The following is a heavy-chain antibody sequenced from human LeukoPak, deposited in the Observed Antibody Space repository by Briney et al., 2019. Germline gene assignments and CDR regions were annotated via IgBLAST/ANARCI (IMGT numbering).Heavy chain of an antibody. Sequence: SETLSLTCAVSGGSISSNNHYWGWVRQPPGKGLEWIGSIYSSATTYYNPSLKSRVTMSVDTSKNEFSLKLNSVTAADTALYYCARRLAFYGMGVWGQGTTVTVSS. CDR3: ARRLAFYGMGV. J-gene: IGHJ6*02. CDR1: GGSISSNNHY. V-gene: IGHV4-39*01. CDR2: IYSSATT.